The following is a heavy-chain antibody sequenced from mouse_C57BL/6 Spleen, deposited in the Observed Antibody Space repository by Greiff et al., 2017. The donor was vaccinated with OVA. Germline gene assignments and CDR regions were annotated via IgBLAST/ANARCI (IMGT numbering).Heavy chain of an antibody. CDR2: IRSKSSNYAT. J-gene: IGHJ1*03. CDR3: VREDYYGSSGYFDV. Sequence: EADGGLVQPKGSLKLSCAASGFTFNTYAMHWVRQAPGKGLEWVARIRSKSSNYATYYADSVKDRFTISRDDSQSMLYLQMNNLKAEDTAMYYCVREDYYGSSGYFDVWGTGTTVTVSS. V-gene: IGHV10-3*01. D-gene: IGHD1-1*01. CDR1: GFTFNTYA.